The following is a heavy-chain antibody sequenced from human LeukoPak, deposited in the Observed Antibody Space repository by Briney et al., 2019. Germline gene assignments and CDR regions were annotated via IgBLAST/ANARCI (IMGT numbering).Heavy chain of an antibody. J-gene: IGHJ4*02. D-gene: IGHD5-12*01. CDR2: IWYDGVNK. Sequence: GGSLRLSCAASGFSFSNYGTHWVRQAPGKGLEWVAVIWYDGVNKYYADSVKGRFTISGDMPKNTLYLQMNSLRAEDTAVYYWAREGIVATLDYWGQGTLVTVSS. CDR3: AREGIVATLDY. V-gene: IGHV3-33*01. CDR1: GFSFSNYG.